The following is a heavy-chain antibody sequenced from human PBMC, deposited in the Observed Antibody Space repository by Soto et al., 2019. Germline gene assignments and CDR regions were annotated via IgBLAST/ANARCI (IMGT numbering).Heavy chain of an antibody. Sequence: SETLSLTCAVYGGSFSGYYWSWIRQPPGKGLEWIGEINHSGSTNYNPSLKSRVTISVDTSKNQFSLKLSSVTAADTAVYYCARVVYYDSSGYSLGYYYGMDVWGQGTTVTVSS. V-gene: IGHV4-34*01. D-gene: IGHD3-22*01. CDR3: ARVVYYDSSGYSLGYYYGMDV. CDR1: GGSFSGYY. J-gene: IGHJ6*02. CDR2: INHSGST.